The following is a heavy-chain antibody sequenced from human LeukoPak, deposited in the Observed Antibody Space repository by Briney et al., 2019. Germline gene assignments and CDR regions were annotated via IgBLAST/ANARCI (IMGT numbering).Heavy chain of an antibody. J-gene: IGHJ4*02. D-gene: IGHD2-2*02. V-gene: IGHV3-23*01. Sequence: PSETLSLTCGAYGGSFSDNYWIRQSPGKGLEWVSAISGSGGSTYYADSVKGRFTISRDNSKNTLYLQMNSLRAEDTAVYYCAKDGAAGYCSSTSCYNDYWGQGTLVTVSS. CDR2: ISGSGGST. CDR1: GGSFSD. CDR3: AKDGAAGYCSSTSCYNDY.